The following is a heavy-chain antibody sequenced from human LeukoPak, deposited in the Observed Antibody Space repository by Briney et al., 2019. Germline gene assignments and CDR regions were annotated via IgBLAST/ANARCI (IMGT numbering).Heavy chain of an antibody. CDR1: GFTFSSYA. CDR3: AKDSMVASQTGLLHDY. Sequence: PGGSLRLSCAASGFTFSSYAMSWVRQAPGKGLEWVSAISGSGGSTYYADSVKGRFTISRDNSKNTLYLQMSSLRAEDTAVYYCAKDSMVASQTGLLHDYWGQGTLVTVSS. CDR2: ISGSGGST. V-gene: IGHV3-23*01. J-gene: IGHJ4*02. D-gene: IGHD5-12*01.